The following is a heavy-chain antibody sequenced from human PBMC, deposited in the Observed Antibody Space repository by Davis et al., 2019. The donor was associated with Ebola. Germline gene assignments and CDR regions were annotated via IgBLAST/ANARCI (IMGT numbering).Heavy chain of an antibody. CDR3: AREHRDGYNWFVGFGSKVKPGYYFDY. Sequence: GESLKISCAASGFTFSSYAMHWVRQAPGKGLEWVAVISYDGSNKYYADSVKGRFTISRDNSKNTLYLQMNSLRAEDTAVYYCAREHRDGYNWFVGFGSKVKPGYYFDYWGQGTLVTVSS. J-gene: IGHJ4*02. V-gene: IGHV3-30-3*01. CDR2: ISYDGSNK. CDR1: GFTFSSYA. D-gene: IGHD5-24*01.